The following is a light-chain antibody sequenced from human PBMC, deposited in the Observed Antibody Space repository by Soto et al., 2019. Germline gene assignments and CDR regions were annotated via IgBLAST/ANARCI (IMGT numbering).Light chain of an antibody. CDR3: AACDDSLKGWV. CDR2: ANN. Sequence: QSVLTQPPSASGTPGQRVTISCSGRSSNIGSENVNWYQQVPGTAPKLLIYANNQRPSGVPDRFSVSKSGTSASLAIGGLQSEDEADYYCAACDDSLKGWVFGGGTKLTVL. J-gene: IGLJ3*02. CDR1: SSNIGSEN. V-gene: IGLV1-44*01.